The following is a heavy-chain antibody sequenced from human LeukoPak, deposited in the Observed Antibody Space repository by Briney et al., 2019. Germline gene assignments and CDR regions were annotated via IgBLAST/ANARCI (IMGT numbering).Heavy chain of an antibody. CDR2: IVVGSANT. CDR3: AADSSGNDAFDI. D-gene: IGHD6-25*01. Sequence: SVKVSCKASGFTFTNSAVQWVRQARGQRLEWIGWIVVGSANTNYAQKFQERVTITRDMSTNTAYMELSSLRSEDTAVYYCAADSSGNDAFDIWGQGTMVTVSS. V-gene: IGHV1-58*01. J-gene: IGHJ3*02. CDR1: GFTFTNSA.